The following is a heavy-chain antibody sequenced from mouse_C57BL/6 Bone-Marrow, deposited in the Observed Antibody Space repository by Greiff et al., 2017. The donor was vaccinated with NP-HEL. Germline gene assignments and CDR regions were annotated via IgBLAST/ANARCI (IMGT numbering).Heavy chain of an antibody. V-gene: IGHV3-6*01. CDR3: ARDHGGYFDV. CDR1: GYSITSGYY. CDR2: ISYDGSN. J-gene: IGHJ1*03. Sequence: EVKLQESGPGLVKPSQSLSLTCSVSGYSITSGYYWNWIRQFPGNKLEWMGYISYDGSNNYNPSLKNRISITRDTSKNQFFLKLNSVTTEDTATYNCARDHGGYFDVWGTGTTVTVSS.